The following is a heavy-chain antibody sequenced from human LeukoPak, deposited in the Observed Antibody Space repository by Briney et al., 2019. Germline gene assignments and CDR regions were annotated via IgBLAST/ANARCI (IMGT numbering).Heavy chain of an antibody. J-gene: IGHJ3*02. D-gene: IGHD3-16*01. CDR1: GFTFSSYS. Sequence: GGSLRLSCAASGFTFSSYSMDWVRQAPGKGLEWASSISSSSSYIYYADSVKGRFTISRDNAKNSLYLQMNSLRAEDTAVYYCARDGGPDAFDIWGQGTMVTVSS. CDR2: ISSSSSYI. CDR3: ARDGGPDAFDI. V-gene: IGHV3-21*01.